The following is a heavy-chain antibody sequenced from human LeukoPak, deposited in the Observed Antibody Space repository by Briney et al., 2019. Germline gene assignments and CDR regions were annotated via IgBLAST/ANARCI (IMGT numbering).Heavy chain of an antibody. CDR2: ITAYNGNT. CDR3: ARIFGVVTPPDY. Sequence: ASVKVSCKASGYTLTSYGISWVRQAPGQGLEWMGCITAYNGNTNYTQKLQGRVTMTTDTSRSTAYLELRSLRSDATAVYYFARIFGVVTPPDYCGQGRLVTVSS. J-gene: IGHJ4*02. V-gene: IGHV1-18*01. CDR1: GYTLTSYG. D-gene: IGHD3-3*01.